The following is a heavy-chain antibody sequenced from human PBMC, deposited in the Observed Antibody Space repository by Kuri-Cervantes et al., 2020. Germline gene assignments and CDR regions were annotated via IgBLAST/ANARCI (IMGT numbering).Heavy chain of an antibody. Sequence: GGSLRLSWKGSGYSFTSYWIGWVRQMPGKGLEWMWIIFPGDSVTRYSPSFQGQVTISADKSIRTAYLQWSSLKASDTAMYYCARHYDSSGYPFDYWGQGTLVTVSS. CDR1: GYSFTSYW. D-gene: IGHD3-22*01. J-gene: IGHJ4*02. CDR3: ARHYDSSGYPFDY. CDR2: IFPGDSVT. V-gene: IGHV5-51*01.